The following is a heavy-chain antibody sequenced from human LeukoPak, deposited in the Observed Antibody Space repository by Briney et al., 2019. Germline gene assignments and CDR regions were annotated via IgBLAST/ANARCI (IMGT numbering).Heavy chain of an antibody. Sequence: GGSLRLSCAASGFTFRNYWMSWVRQAPGKGLEWVANMKRDGSEKNYMDSVKGRFTISRDNAKNSLYLQMNNLRAEDTAVYYCARDVGSGWFDYWGQGTLVTVSS. CDR1: GFTFRNYW. D-gene: IGHD6-19*01. CDR3: ARDVGSGWFDY. J-gene: IGHJ4*02. V-gene: IGHV3-7*01. CDR2: MKRDGSEK.